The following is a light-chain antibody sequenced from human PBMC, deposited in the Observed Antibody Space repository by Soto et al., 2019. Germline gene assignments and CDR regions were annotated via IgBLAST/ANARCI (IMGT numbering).Light chain of an antibody. V-gene: IGKV1-5*03. Sequence: DIQMTQSPSTLSASVGDRVTITCRASQSISSWLAWYQQKPGKAPKLLIYKASSLESGVPSRFSGSGSGTEFTLTISSLQPDDFATYYCQQYNSSPWGFGQGTKVEI. J-gene: IGKJ1*01. CDR1: QSISSW. CDR3: QQYNSSPWG. CDR2: KAS.